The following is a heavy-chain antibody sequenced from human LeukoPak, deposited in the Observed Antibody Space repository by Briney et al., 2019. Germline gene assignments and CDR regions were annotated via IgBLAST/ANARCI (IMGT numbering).Heavy chain of an antibody. CDR2: IYPGDSDT. D-gene: IGHD3-22*01. CDR3: ARLEEYYYDSSGYFDYFDY. CDR1: GYSFTSYW. J-gene: IGHJ4*02. V-gene: IGHV5-51*01. Sequence: GESLKISCKGSGYSFTSYWIGWVRQMPGKGLEWMGIIYPGDSDTRYSPSFQGQVTISADKSISTAYLQWSSLKASDTAMYYCARLEEYYYDSSGYFDYFDYWGQETLVTVSS.